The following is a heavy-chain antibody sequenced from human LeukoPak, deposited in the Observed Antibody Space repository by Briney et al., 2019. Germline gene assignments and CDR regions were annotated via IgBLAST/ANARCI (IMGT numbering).Heavy chain of an antibody. V-gene: IGHV4-59*01. CDR2: IYYSGST. J-gene: IGHJ4*02. D-gene: IGHD6-19*01. CDR3: ARVKSSGFYFDY. CDR1: GGSISGYY. Sequence: PSETLSLTCTVSGGSISGYYWSWIWQPPGKGLEWIGYIYYSGSTNYNPSLKSRVTISVDTSKNQFSLKLSSVTAADTAVYYCARVKSSGFYFDYWGQGTLVTVSS.